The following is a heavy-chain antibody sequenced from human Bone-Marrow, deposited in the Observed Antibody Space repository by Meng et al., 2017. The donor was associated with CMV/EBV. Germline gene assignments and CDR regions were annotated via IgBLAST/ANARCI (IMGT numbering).Heavy chain of an antibody. D-gene: IGHD4-17*01. CDR1: GGSISSYY. CDR3: AREEGYGDYRYNWFDP. Sequence: SETLSLTCTVSGGSISSYYWSWIRQPPGKGSEWIGHIYDKGSTNHNPSLKSRVTISVDTSKNQFSLKLSSVTAADTAVYYCAREEGYGDYRYNWFDPWGQGSLVTVSS. CDR2: IYDKGST. J-gene: IGHJ5*02. V-gene: IGHV4-59*01.